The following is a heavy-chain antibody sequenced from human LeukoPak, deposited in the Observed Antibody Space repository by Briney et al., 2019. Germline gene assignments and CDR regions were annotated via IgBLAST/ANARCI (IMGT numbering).Heavy chain of an antibody. D-gene: IGHD2-15*01. J-gene: IGHJ4*02. Sequence: GGSLRLSCAPSGFTFSSYSMHWVRQAPGKGLEWVSSISTTSSYINYADSVKGRFTISRDNAKNSLYLQMNSLRAEDTAVHYCAREGLPSGATKIFDYWGQGTLVTVSS. CDR3: AREGLPSGATKIFDY. CDR2: ISTTSSYI. CDR1: GFTFSSYS. V-gene: IGHV3-21*01.